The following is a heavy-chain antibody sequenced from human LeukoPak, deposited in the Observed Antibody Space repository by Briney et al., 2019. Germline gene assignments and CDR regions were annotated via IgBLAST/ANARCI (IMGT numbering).Heavy chain of an antibody. CDR3: TREYDFWSGYRYYYYYYYMDV. CDR2: IRSIPNSYTT. Sequence: GAALKLFNPTPEVTWSVPAFPWDDQASVNGGHKVGRIRSIPNSYTTPYDAPVEGLVTISRDDSKNTAYLQRNSLKTEDTAVYYCTREYDFWSGYRYYYYYYYMDVWGKGTTVTVAS. D-gene: IGHD3-3*01. V-gene: IGHV3-73*01. CDR1: EVTWSVPA. J-gene: IGHJ6*03.